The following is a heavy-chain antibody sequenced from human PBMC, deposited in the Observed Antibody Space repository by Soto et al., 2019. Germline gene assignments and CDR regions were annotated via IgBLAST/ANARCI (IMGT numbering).Heavy chain of an antibody. Sequence: SVKVSCKASGITFRRTAVQWMRQARGQRLEWIGRIVVGTGSTTYAQIVQERIAITRDMSTNTAYMELSGLRSDDTAVYYCARYRAAAGTHWFDPWGQGTLVTVSS. D-gene: IGHD6-13*01. CDR1: GITFRRTA. V-gene: IGHV1-58*01. J-gene: IGHJ5*02. CDR2: IVVGTGST. CDR3: ARYRAAAGTHWFDP.